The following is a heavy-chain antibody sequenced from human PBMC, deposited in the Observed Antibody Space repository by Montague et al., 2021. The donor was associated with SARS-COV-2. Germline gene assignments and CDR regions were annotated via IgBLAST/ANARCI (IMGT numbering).Heavy chain of an antibody. Sequence: SETRSLTCSVSGGSISSTSFFWAWIRQPPGKGLEWVGSMYSSGTTYYXSSLKSRVTISGDTSRNQLSVRLSSVTAADTAVYYCARSTSGWFIYWGQGTLVTVSS. J-gene: IGHJ4*02. D-gene: IGHD6-19*01. CDR2: MYSSGTT. V-gene: IGHV4-39*01. CDR3: ARSTSGWFIY. CDR1: GGSISSTSFF.